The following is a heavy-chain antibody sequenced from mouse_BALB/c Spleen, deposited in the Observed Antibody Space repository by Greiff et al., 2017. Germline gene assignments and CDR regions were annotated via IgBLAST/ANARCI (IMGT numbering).Heavy chain of an antibody. D-gene: IGHD2-3*01. CDR2: IWTGGGT. Sequence: QVQLQQSGPGLVAPSQSLSITCTVSGFSLTSYDISWIRQPPGKGLEWLGVIWTGGGTNYNSAFMSRLSISKDNSKSQVFLKMNSLQTDDTAIYYCVRVDGYYWYFDVWGAGTTVTVSS. V-gene: IGHV2-9-2*01. J-gene: IGHJ1*01. CDR1: GFSLTSYD. CDR3: VRVDGYYWYFDV.